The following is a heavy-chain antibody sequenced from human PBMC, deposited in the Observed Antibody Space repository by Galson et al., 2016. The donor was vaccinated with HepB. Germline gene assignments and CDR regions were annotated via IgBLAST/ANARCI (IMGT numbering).Heavy chain of an antibody. Sequence: SLRLSCAASRFTFINSWMSWVRQAPGKGLEWVANIKHDGSEKYYVDSVKGRFTISRDNPKNSLFLQMNGLRAEDTAVYYCARALSRSGWTYWYFELWCRGTLVTVPS. J-gene: IGHJ2*01. CDR3: ARALSRSGWTYWYFEL. V-gene: IGHV3-7*03. CDR1: RFTFINSW. D-gene: IGHD6-19*01. CDR2: IKHDGSEK.